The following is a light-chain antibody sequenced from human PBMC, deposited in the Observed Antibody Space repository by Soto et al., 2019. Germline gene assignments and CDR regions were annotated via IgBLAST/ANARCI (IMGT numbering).Light chain of an antibody. J-gene: IGKJ1*01. CDR1: QSVRGD. CDR3: QQCNNRPWT. Sequence: TQFPGTLSASPGERVILSCRASQSVRGDLAWFQQKPGRSPRLLIYGTSTRASGVPDRFSGSGSGTDFTLIINSLQSEDFAVYFCQQCNNRPWTFGPGTTVE. CDR2: GTS. V-gene: IGKV3-15*01.